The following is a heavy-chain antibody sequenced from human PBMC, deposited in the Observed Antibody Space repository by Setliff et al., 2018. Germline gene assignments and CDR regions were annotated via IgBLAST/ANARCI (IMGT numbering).Heavy chain of an antibody. CDR1: GFNFSNYE. CDR2: ISSIGRLI. V-gene: IGHV3-48*03. CDR3: ASPPIRQYNYYMDV. J-gene: IGHJ6*04. D-gene: IGHD1-20*01. Sequence: GGSLRLSCSGSGFNFSNYEINWVRQAPGKGLEWISYISSIGRLIHYADSVKGRSTVFRGNAGNSVHLQMNNLRVDDAAIYYCASPPIRQYNYYMDVWGKGTTVTVSS.